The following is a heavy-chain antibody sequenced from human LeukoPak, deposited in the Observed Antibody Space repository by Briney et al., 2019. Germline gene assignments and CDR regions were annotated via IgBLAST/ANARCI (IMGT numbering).Heavy chain of an antibody. CDR1: GFTVSHNY. D-gene: IGHD6-25*01. J-gene: IGHJ4*02. V-gene: IGHV3-53*01. CDR3: ARGPPAENFIGF. CDR2: IHSGGSS. Sequence: PGGSLRLSCTAFGFTVSHNYMHWVRQAPGKGLEWVSVIHSGGSSYHADSVKGRFTISRDNSKNTVFLQLNSLRAEDTAVDYCARGPPAENFIGFWGRGPRVTVSS.